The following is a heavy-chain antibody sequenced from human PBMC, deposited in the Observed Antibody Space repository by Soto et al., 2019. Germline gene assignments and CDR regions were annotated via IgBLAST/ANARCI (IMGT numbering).Heavy chain of an antibody. V-gene: IGHV3-23*01. D-gene: IGHD1-26*01. J-gene: IGHJ2*01. CDR2: IHGGGYYT. CDR3: EKNRASGSYTSWNFDV. Sequence: EVQVLESGGGLVQPGGSLRLACAASGFPFRHYAMIWVRQAAGKGLEWVATIHGGGYYTQYTDSVKGRFTISRENSRNTVYLQMNSLRAEDTALYYCEKNRASGSYTSWNFDVWGRGTVVTVCS. CDR1: GFPFRHYA.